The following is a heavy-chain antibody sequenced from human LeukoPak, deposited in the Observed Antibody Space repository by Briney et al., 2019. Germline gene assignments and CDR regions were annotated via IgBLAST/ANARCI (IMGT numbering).Heavy chain of an antibody. V-gene: IGHV4-39*01. CDR1: GGTISSGDYY. Sequence: PSETLSLTCTVSGGTISSGDYYGAWIRQPPGRGLEWIGSIYYSGSTYYNPSLKSRVTISVDTSKNQFSLRLSSVSAADTVVYYCARLQLAAAGNRWFDPWGQGTLATVSS. D-gene: IGHD6-13*01. J-gene: IGHJ5*02. CDR2: IYYSGST. CDR3: ARLQLAAAGNRWFDP.